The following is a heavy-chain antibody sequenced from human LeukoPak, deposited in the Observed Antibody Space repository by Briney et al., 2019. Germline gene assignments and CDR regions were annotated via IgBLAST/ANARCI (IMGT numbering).Heavy chain of an antibody. CDR1: GYRFTSYW. Sequence: GESLKISFKGSGYRFTSYWIGWVRPMPGKGLEWMGIIYPGDSDTRYSPSFQGQVTISADKSISTAYLQWSSLKASDTAMYYCARQATMVRGVIWGQGTLVTVSS. J-gene: IGHJ4*02. CDR2: IYPGDSDT. V-gene: IGHV5-51*01. CDR3: ARQATMVRGVI. D-gene: IGHD3-10*01.